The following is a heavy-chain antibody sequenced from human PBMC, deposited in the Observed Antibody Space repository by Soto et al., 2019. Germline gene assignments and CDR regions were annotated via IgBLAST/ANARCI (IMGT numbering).Heavy chain of an antibody. J-gene: IGHJ6*02. CDR1: GFTFSSYA. CDR2: ISGSGGST. V-gene: IGHV3-23*01. D-gene: IGHD2-2*01. CDR3: AKDQAVLVPAAPDGMAV. Sequence: PGGSLRLSCAASGFTFSSYAMSWVRQAPGKGLEWVSAISGSGGSTYYADSVKGRFTISRDNSKNTLYLQMNSLRAEDTAVYYCAKDQAVLVPAAPDGMAVWGQGTTVTVSS.